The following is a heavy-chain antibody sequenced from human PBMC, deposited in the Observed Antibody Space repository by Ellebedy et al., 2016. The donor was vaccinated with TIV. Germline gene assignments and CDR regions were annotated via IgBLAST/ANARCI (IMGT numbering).Heavy chain of an antibody. Sequence: GGSLRLSXVASGLTFSSYGMIWVRQAPGKGLEWVSPISTGGTYTYYADSVEGRSVISRDNAKNSLSLHISSLRAEDTAVYYCATTPEVPMSGRPVYWGPGALVTVSS. CDR2: ISTGGTYT. D-gene: IGHD6-6*01. CDR3: ATTPEVPMSGRPVY. J-gene: IGHJ4*02. V-gene: IGHV3-21*01. CDR1: GLTFSSYG.